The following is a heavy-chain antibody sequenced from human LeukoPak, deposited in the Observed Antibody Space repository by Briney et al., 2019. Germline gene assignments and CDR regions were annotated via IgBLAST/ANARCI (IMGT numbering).Heavy chain of an antibody. D-gene: IGHD3-22*01. V-gene: IGHV3-23*01. CDR3: AKATYDSSALGY. Sequence: GGSLRLSCAASGFTFSSYAMRWVRQAPGKRLEWVSAISGSGGSTYYADSVKGRFTISRDNSKNTLYLQMNSLRAEDTAVYYCAKATYDSSALGYWGQGTLVTVSS. CDR2: ISGSGGST. J-gene: IGHJ4*02. CDR1: GFTFSSYA.